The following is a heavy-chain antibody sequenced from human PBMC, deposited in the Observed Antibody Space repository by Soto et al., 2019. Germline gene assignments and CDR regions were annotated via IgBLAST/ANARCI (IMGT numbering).Heavy chain of an antibody. CDR1: GGSISNNY. CDR2: IYSGGNT. CDR3: TTIRHPYWYFDL. V-gene: IGHV4-59*13. J-gene: IGHJ2*01. Sequence: PSETLSLTCTVSGGSISNNYWSWIRQSPGKGLEWIGHIYSGGNTNYNPSLKSRVTISVDTSKNQFSLNLGSLTAADSAVYYCTTIRHPYWYFDLWGRGTLVTV.